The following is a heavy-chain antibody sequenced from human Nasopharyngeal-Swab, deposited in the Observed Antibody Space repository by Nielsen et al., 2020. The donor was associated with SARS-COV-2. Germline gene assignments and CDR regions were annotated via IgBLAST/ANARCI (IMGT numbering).Heavy chain of an antibody. CDR3: ARGPSYRWGGVMGLGETHRRYYFDY. Sequence: WIRQPPGKGLEWIGAINHSGSTNYSPSLKSRVTISVDTSKNQFSLKLSSVTAADTAVYYCARGPSYRWGGVMGLGETHRRYYFDYWGQGTLVTVSS. CDR2: INHSGST. J-gene: IGHJ4*02. V-gene: IGHV4-34*01. D-gene: IGHD5-24*01.